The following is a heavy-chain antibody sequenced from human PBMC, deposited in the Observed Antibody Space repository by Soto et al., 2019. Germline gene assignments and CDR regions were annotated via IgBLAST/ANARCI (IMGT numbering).Heavy chain of an antibody. J-gene: IGHJ4*02. D-gene: IGHD5-12*01. CDR2: IIPIFGTA. CDR3: ASEGPSGYDYDY. V-gene: IGHV1-69*01. Sequence: QVQLVQSGAEVKKPGSSVKVSCKASGGTFSSYAISWVRQAPGQGLEWMGGIIPIFGTANYAQKFQGRVTIIADESTSTAYMERSSLRAEDTAVYYCASEGPSGYDYDYWGQGTLVTVSS. CDR1: GGTFSSYA.